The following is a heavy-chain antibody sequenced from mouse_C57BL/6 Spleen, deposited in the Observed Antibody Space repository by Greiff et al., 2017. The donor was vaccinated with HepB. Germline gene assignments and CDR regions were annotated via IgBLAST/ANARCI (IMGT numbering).Heavy chain of an antibody. CDR1: GYTFTSYW. Sequence: VQLQQPGAELVRPGSSVKLSCKASGYTFTSYWMHWVKQRPIQGLEWIGNIDPSDSETHYNQKFKDKATLTVDQSSSTAYMQLSSLTSEDSAVYYCARSVSIDSSGYGVAMDYWGQGTSVTVSS. CDR3: ARSVSIDSSGYGVAMDY. V-gene: IGHV1-52*01. CDR2: IDPSDSET. J-gene: IGHJ4*01. D-gene: IGHD3-2*02.